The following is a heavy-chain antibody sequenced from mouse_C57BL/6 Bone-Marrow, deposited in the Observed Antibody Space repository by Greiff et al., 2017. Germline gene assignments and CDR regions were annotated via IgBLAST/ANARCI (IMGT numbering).Heavy chain of an antibody. J-gene: IGHJ3*01. D-gene: IGHD2-3*01. Sequence: DVMLVESGGGLVKPGGSLKLSCAASGFTFSDYGMHWVRQAPEKGLEWVAYISSGSSTIYYADTVKGRVTISRDNAKNTRFLQMTSLRSEDTAMYYCARVYDGYASWFAYWGQGTLVTVSA. CDR2: ISSGSSTI. V-gene: IGHV5-17*01. CDR1: GFTFSDYG. CDR3: ARVYDGYASWFAY.